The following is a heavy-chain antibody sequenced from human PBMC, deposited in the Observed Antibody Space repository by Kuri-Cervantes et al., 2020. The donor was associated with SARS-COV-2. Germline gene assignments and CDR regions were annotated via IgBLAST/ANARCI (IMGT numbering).Heavy chain of an antibody. CDR3: ARLIAVAGTPDY. Sequence: GGSLRLSCKGSGYSFTSYWISWVRQMPGKGLEWMGRIDPSDSYTNYSPSFQGHVTISADKSISTAYLQWSSLKVSDTAMYYCARLIAVAGTPDYWGQGTLVTVSS. CDR1: GYSFTSYW. CDR2: IDPSDSYT. D-gene: IGHD6-19*01. V-gene: IGHV5-10-1*01. J-gene: IGHJ4*02.